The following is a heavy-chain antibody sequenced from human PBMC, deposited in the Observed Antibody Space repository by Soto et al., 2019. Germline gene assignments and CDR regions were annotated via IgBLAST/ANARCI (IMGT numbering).Heavy chain of an antibody. D-gene: IGHD3-10*01. CDR1: GGTFSSYA. CDR3: ASRDYGSGSYPPNWFDP. J-gene: IGHJ5*02. V-gene: IGHV1-69*13. CDR2: IIPIFGTA. Sequence: ASVKVSCKASGGTFSSYAISWVRQAPGQGLEWMGGIIPIFGTANYAQKFQGRVTITADESTSTAYMELSSLRSEDTAVYYCASRDYGSGSYPPNWFDPWGQGTLVTVSS.